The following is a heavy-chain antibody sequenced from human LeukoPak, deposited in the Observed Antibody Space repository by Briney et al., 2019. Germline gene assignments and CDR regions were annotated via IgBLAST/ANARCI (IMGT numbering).Heavy chain of an antibody. Sequence: PGGSLRLSCAASGFTFSSYSMNWVRQAPGKGLEWVSSISSSSSYIYYADSVKGRFTISRDNAKNSLYLQMNSLRAEDTAVYYCARDFEQLVYGAFDIWGQGTMVTVSS. D-gene: IGHD6-13*01. J-gene: IGHJ3*02. CDR1: GFTFSSYS. V-gene: IGHV3-21*01. CDR3: ARDFEQLVYGAFDI. CDR2: ISSSSSYI.